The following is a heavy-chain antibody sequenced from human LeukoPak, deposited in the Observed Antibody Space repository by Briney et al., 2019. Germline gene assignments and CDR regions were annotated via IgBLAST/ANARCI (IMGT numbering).Heavy chain of an antibody. J-gene: IGHJ4*02. Sequence: GGSLRLSCAASGFTFSSYAMCWVRQAPGEGLEGVSAISGSGGSTYYADSVKGRFTISRDNSKNTLYLQMNSLRAEDTAVYYCAKDRGYYGSGRVDYFDYWGQGTLVTVSS. CDR2: ISGSGGST. CDR3: AKDRGYYGSGRVDYFDY. V-gene: IGHV3-23*01. CDR1: GFTFSSYA. D-gene: IGHD3-10*01.